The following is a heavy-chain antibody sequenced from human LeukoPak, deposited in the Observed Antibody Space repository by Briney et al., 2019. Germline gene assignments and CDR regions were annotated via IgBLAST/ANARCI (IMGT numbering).Heavy chain of an antibody. D-gene: IGHD2-2*01. CDR3: ARGNGWVRSSTSCYNWFDP. J-gene: IGHJ5*02. CDR1: GGSISSYY. V-gene: IGHV4-59*01. Sequence: SATLSLTCTVSGGSISSYYWSWIRQPPGKGLEWIGYIYYSGSTNYNPSLKSRVTISVDTSKNQFSLKLSSVTAADTAVYYCARGNGWVRSSTSCYNWFDPWGQGTLFTVSS. CDR2: IYYSGST.